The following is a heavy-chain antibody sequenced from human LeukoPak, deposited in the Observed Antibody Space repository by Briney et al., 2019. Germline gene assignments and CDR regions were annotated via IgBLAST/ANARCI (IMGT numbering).Heavy chain of an antibody. CDR2: ISGSGGGT. J-gene: IGHJ4*02. CDR1: GFTFSSYA. D-gene: IGHD3-22*01. V-gene: IGHV3-23*01. CDR3: AKATYYYDTNGSLGY. Sequence: PGGSLRLSCEASGFTFSSYAMSWVRQAPGKRLEWVSAISGSGGGTHHADSVKGRFTVSRDNSKNTLYLQMNSLRAEDTAVYYCAKATYYYDTNGSLGYWGQGTLVTVSS.